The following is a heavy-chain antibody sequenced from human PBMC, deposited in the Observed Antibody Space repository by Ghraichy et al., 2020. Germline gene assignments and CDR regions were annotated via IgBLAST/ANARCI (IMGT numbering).Heavy chain of an antibody. CDR2: IYYSGST. CDR3: ARHRWKIGAFDI. V-gene: IGHV4-59*08. Sequence: SETLSLTCTVSGGSISSYYWSWIRQPPGKGLEWIGYIYYSGSTNYNPSLKSRVTISVDTSKNQFSLKLSSVTAADTAVYYCARHRWKIGAFDIWGQGTMVTVSS. D-gene: IGHD1-1*01. CDR1: GGSISSYY. J-gene: IGHJ3*02.